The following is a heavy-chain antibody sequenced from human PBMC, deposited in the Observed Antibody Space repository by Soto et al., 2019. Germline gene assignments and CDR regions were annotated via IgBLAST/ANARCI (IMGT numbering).Heavy chain of an antibody. CDR1: GGSISSYY. Sequence: SETLSLTCTVSGGSISSYYWSWIRQPPGKGLEWIGYIYYSGSTNYNPSLKSRVTISVDTSKNQFSLKLSSVTAADTAVYYCARITYYYDSSGSLLGWFDPWGQGTLVTV. D-gene: IGHD3-22*01. CDR2: IYYSGST. J-gene: IGHJ5*02. V-gene: IGHV4-59*01. CDR3: ARITYYYDSSGSLLGWFDP.